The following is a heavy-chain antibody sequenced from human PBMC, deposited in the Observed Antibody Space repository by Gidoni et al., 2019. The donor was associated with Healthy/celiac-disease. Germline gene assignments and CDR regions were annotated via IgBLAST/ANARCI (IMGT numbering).Heavy chain of an antibody. CDR3: ARDHGSSGYLRHDAFDI. J-gene: IGHJ3*02. V-gene: IGHV3-21*01. CDR2: ISSSSSYI. D-gene: IGHD3-22*01. CDR1: GFPFSSYS. Sequence: EVQLVESGGGLVKPGGSLRLSCAASGFPFSSYSMNWVRQAPGKGLEWVSSISSSSSYIYYADSVKGRFTISRDNAKNSLYLQMNSLRAEDTAVYYCARDHGSSGYLRHDAFDIWGQGTMVTVSS.